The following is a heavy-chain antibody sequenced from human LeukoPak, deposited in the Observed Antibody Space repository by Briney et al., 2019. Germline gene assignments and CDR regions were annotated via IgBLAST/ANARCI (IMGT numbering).Heavy chain of an antibody. J-gene: IGHJ4*02. V-gene: IGHV3-7*05. D-gene: IGHD1-14*01. CDR1: GFTFGSYW. Sequence: PGGSLRLSCAASGFTFGSYWMSWVRQAPGKRLEWVATIKEDGSDKYYVDSVKGRVTISRDNVKNSVYLQMNSLRAEDTAVYYCAREKNLGTWGQGTLVTVSS. CDR2: IKEDGSDK. CDR3: AREKNLGT.